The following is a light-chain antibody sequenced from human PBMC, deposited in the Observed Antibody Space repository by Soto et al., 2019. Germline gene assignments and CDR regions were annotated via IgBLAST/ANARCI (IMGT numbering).Light chain of an antibody. CDR1: SSDVGGYNY. J-gene: IGLJ2*01. V-gene: IGLV2-11*01. Sequence: QSALTQPRSVSGSPGQSVTISCTGTSSDVGGYNYVSWYQQHAGKAPKLMIYDVSKRPSGVPDRFSGSKSGNTASLTISGLQAEDEADYYCCSYAGSYNVVFGGGTKVTVL. CDR2: DVS. CDR3: CSYAGSYNVV.